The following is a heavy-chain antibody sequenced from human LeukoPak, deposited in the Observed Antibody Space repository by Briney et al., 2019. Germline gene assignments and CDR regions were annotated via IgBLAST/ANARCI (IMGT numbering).Heavy chain of an antibody. CDR1: GDSISSDW. J-gene: IGHJ3*02. CDR3: ARQGFGVVPGAFDI. CDR2: ISRGGTT. D-gene: IGHD3-3*01. V-gene: IGHV4-4*02. Sequence: RSSETLSLTCAVSGDSISSDWYSWVRQPPGKGLEWIGEISRGGTTNYNPSLKSRVTISLDMSKNHLSLKLSSVTAADTAVYYCARQGFGVVPGAFDIWGQGTMVTVSS.